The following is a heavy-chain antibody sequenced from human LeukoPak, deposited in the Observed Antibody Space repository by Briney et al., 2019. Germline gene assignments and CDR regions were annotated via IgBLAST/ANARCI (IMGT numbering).Heavy chain of an antibody. V-gene: IGHV3-21*01. CDR2: ISSSSSYI. CDR1: GFTFSSYS. D-gene: IGHD6-13*01. J-gene: IGHJ4*02. CDR3: ARGPDSSSWYYFDY. Sequence: GGSLRLSCAASGFTFSSYSMNWVRQAPGKGLEWVSSISSSSSYIYYADSVKGRFTISRDNAKNSLYLQMNSLSAEDTAVYYCARGPDSSSWYYFDYWGQGTLVTVSS.